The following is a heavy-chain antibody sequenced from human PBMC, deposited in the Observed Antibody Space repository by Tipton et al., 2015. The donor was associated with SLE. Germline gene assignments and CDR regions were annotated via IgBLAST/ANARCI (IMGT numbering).Heavy chain of an antibody. CDR1: GFTFSSYA. D-gene: IGHD6-19*01. V-gene: IGHV3-23*03. Sequence: SLRLSCAASGFTFSSYAMSWVRQAPGKGLEWVSVIYSGGSTYYADSVKGRFTISRDNSKNTLYLQMSSLRADGTAVYYCAKVAVAGRDYWGQGTLVTVSS. CDR2: IYSGGST. CDR3: AKVAVAGRDY. J-gene: IGHJ4*02.